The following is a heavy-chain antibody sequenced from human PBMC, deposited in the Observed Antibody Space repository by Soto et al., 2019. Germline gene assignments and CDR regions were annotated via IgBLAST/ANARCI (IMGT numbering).Heavy chain of an antibody. CDR1: GGSISSSSYY. CDR3: ARFSYGSGRLFDY. V-gene: IGHV4-39*01. J-gene: IGHJ4*02. D-gene: IGHD3-10*01. CDR2: IYYSGST. Sequence: SETLSLTSTVSGGSISSSSYYWGSIRQPPGKGLEWIGSIYYSGSTYYNPSLKSRVTISVDTSKNQFSLKLSSVTAADTAVYYCARFSYGSGRLFDYWGQGTLVTVSS.